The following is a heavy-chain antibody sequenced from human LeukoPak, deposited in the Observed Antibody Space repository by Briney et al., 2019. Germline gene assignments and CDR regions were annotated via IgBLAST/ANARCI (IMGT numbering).Heavy chain of an antibody. D-gene: IGHD5-18*01. J-gene: IGHJ4*02. V-gene: IGHV5-51*01. CDR3: ARPKTLGGYNYEFEF. CDR1: GYSFTKYW. CDR2: IYPGDSDT. Sequence: GESLKISCKGSGYSFTKYWIGWVRQMPGKGLELMGIIYPGDSDTRYSPSFQGQVTISADKSISTAYLQWSSLKASDTAIYYCARPKTLGGYNYEFEFWGQGTLVTVSS.